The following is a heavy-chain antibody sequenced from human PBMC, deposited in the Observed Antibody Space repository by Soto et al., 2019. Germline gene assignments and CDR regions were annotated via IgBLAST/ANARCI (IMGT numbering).Heavy chain of an antibody. D-gene: IGHD5-12*01. CDR2: ISYDGSNK. J-gene: IGHJ4*02. V-gene: IGHV3-30-3*01. Sequence: VQLVESGGGVVQPGRSLRLSCAASGFTFSSYAMHWVRQAPGKGLEWVAVISYDGSNKYYADSVKGRFTIPRDNSKNTLYLQMNSLRAEDTAVYYCARGGYSGYAFDYWGQGTLVTVSS. CDR3: ARGGYSGYAFDY. CDR1: GFTFSSYA.